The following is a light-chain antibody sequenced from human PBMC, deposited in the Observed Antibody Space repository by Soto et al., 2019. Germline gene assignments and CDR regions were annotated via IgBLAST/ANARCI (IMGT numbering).Light chain of an antibody. CDR1: QSVSNTY. J-gene: IGKJ1*01. CDR3: QQHYSSPWL. Sequence: EVVLTQSPGTLSLSPGERATLSCRASQSVSNTYVAWYQHIPGQTPRLLIYGASNRATGIPDRFSGSGSGTDFTLTISRLEPEDFAVYYCQQHYSSPWLFGQGTKVEIK. CDR2: GAS. V-gene: IGKV3-20*01.